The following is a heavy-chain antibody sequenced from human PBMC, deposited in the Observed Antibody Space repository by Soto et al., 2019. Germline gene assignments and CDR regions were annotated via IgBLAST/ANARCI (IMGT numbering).Heavy chain of an antibody. J-gene: IGHJ4*02. V-gene: IGHV2-5*02. D-gene: IGHD1-1*01. CDR2: IYWDDDK. CDR3: AHRLGLQPFDY. Sequence: GLDLEWLALIYWDDDKHYSPSLKGRLTVTKDTSKNQVVLTMTNMDPVDTATYYCAHRLGLQPFDYWGQGTLVTVSS.